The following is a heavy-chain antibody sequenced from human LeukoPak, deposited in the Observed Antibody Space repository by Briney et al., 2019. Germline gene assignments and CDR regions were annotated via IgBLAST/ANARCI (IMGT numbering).Heavy chain of an antibody. CDR1: GFTFSTYA. CDR3: AKVRVGINIDFDY. V-gene: IGHV3-23*01. CDR2: IIASGST. J-gene: IGHJ4*02. Sequence: GGSLRLSCAASGFTFSTYAITWVRQAPGKGLEWISTIIASGSTSYADSVKGRFTMSRDNSKNTVSLQMTSLTAEDTAIYYCAKVRVGINIDFDYWGQGTLVTVSS. D-gene: IGHD2-15*01.